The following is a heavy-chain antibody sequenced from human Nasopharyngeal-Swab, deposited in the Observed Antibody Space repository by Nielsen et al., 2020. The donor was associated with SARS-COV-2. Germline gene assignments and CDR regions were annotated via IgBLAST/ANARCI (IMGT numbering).Heavy chain of an antibody. CDR3: ARRAGHEAFDI. CDR2: ISSSSSTI. D-gene: IGHD6-13*01. J-gene: IGHJ3*02. V-gene: IGHV3-48*03. Sequence: VREAPGKGLEWVTYISSSSSTIYYADSVKGRFTISRDNAKNSLYLQMNSLRAEDTALYYCARRAGHEAFDIWGQGTMVTVSS.